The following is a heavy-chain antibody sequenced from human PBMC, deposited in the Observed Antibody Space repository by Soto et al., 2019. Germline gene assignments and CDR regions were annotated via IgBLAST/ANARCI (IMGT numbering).Heavy chain of an antibody. V-gene: IGHV3-48*02. CDR3: ARLPKGSVVNG. Sequence: GGSRRLSCVVSGFSFRDHSMNWVRQPPGKGLQWISYISSSSENIYYADSVKGRFTVSRDNAKNTLFLQMNSLRDDDSAIYYCARLPKGSVVNGWGQGSLVTVSS. J-gene: IGHJ4*01. CDR1: GFSFRDHS. CDR2: ISSSSENI. D-gene: IGHD2-8*02.